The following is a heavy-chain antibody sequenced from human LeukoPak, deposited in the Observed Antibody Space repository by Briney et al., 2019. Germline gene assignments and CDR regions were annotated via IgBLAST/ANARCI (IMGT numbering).Heavy chain of an antibody. J-gene: IGHJ6*03. D-gene: IGHD2-2*01. CDR1: GGSFSGYY. CDR2: INHSGST. Sequence: SETLSLTCAVYGGSFSGYYWSWIRQPPGKGLEWIGEINHSGSTNYNPSLKSRVTISVDTSKNQFYLKLSSVTAADTAVYYCERGDWEIVVVPAEGYYYYYMDVWGKGTTVTVSS. CDR3: ERGDWEIVVVPAEGYYYYYMDV. V-gene: IGHV4-34*01.